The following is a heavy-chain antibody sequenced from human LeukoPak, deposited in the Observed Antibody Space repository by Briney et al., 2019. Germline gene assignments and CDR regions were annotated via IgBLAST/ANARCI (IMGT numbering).Heavy chain of an antibody. CDR1: GFTFSSYE. Sequence: GGSLRLSCAASGFTFSSYEMNWVRQAPGEGLEWVSYISSSGSTIYYADSVKGRFTISRDNAKNSLYLQMNSLRAEDTAVYYCARDSGSSGYYYYGMDVWGQGTTVTVSS. V-gene: IGHV3-48*03. CDR3: ARDSGSSGYYYYGMDV. CDR2: ISSSGSTI. J-gene: IGHJ6*02. D-gene: IGHD3-22*01.